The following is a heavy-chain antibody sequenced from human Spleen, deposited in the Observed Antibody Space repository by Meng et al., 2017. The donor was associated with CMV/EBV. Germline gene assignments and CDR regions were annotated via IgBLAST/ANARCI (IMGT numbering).Heavy chain of an antibody. D-gene: IGHD6-6*01. CDR2: INPKSGGT. CDR3: ARGIAAASGSLFDY. J-gene: IGHJ4*02. V-gene: IGHV1-2*02. CDR1: GYTFIGYD. Sequence: ASVKVSCKASGYTFIGYDLHWVRQAPGQGLEWMGWINPKSGGTNYAQRFQGRVTMTRDTSISTAYMELSRLRSDDTAVYYCARGIAAASGSLFDYWGQGTLVTVSS.